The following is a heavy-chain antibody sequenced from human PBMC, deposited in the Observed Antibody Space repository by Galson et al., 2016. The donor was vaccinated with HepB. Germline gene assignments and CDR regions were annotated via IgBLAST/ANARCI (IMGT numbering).Heavy chain of an antibody. CDR3: ARDYVTTATRWFDP. CDR2: ITGNGDST. V-gene: IGHV3-23*01. J-gene: IGHJ5*02. D-gene: IGHD1-1*01. CDR1: RFPFSSRS. Sequence: SLRLSCAASRFPFSSRSMTWVRQAPGKGLEWVSAITGNGDSTYYADSVKGRFTISRDNSKNILFLQMNSLRAEDTAVYYCARDYVTTATRWFDPWGQGTLVTVSS.